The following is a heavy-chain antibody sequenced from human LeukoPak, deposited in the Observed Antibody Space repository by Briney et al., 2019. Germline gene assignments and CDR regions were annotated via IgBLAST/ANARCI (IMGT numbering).Heavy chain of an antibody. D-gene: IGHD3-22*01. J-gene: IGHJ4*02. Sequence: VRQAPGKGLEGXAVISYDGSNKYYADSVKGRFTISRDNSKNTLYLQMNSLRAEDTAVYYCARDWGYYDSSGYPDYWGQGTLVTVSS. CDR3: ARDWGYYDSSGYPDY. CDR2: ISYDGSNK. V-gene: IGHV3-30-3*01.